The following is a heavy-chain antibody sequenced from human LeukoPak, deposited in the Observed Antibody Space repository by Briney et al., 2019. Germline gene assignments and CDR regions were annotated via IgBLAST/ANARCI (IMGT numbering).Heavy chain of an antibody. J-gene: IGHJ4*02. CDR2: MYYTGSS. CDR1: GASISSYH. V-gene: IGHV4-59*01. CDR3: AREAEYESSGHQYFDY. D-gene: IGHD3-22*01. Sequence: TSETLSLTCTVSGASISSYHWNWIRQSPGKGLEWIGYMYYTGSSNYNPSLQSRVAIAVDTSKNQFSLKLSSVTAADTAVYYCAREAEYESSGHQYFDYWGQGILVTASS.